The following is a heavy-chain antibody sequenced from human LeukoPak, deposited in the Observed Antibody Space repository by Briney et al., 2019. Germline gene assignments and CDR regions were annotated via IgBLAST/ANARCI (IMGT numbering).Heavy chain of an antibody. D-gene: IGHD2-2*01. CDR1: GFTVSSNY. CDR3: ARDGKIGYCSSTTCLSPYYGMDV. CDR2: MYSGGST. Sequence: GGSLRLSCAASGFTVSSNYMSWVRQAPGKGLEWVSVMYSGGSTYYADSVKGRFTISRDNSKNTLYLQMSSLRAEDTAVYYCARDGKIGYCSSTTCLSPYYGMDVWGQGTTVTVSS. J-gene: IGHJ6*02. V-gene: IGHV3-53*01.